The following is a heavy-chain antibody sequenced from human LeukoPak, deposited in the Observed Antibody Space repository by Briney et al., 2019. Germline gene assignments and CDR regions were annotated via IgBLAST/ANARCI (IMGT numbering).Heavy chain of an antibody. Sequence: GASVKVSCKASGYTFTSYGISWVRQAPGQGLEWMGWISAYNGNTNYAQKLQGRVTMTTDTSTSTAYMELRSLRSDDTAVYYCARDSDGYGGLLSDAFDIWGQGTMVTVSS. CDR2: ISAYNGNT. V-gene: IGHV1-18*01. CDR3: ARDSDGYGGLLSDAFDI. J-gene: IGHJ3*02. CDR1: GYTFTSYG. D-gene: IGHD4-23*01.